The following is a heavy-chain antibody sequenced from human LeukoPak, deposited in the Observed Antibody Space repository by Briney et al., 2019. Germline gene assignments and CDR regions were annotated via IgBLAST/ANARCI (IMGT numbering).Heavy chain of an antibody. V-gene: IGHV3-30*18. CDR3: AKAGRGSHLLATFDY. D-gene: IGHD2-8*02. CDR1: GFTFSSYG. J-gene: IGHJ4*02. Sequence: GGSLRLSCAASGFTFSSYGMHWVRQAPGKGLEWVAVISYDGSNKYYADSVKGRFTISRDNSKNTLYLQMNSLRAEDTAVYYCAKAGRGSHLLATFDYWGQGTLVTVSS. CDR2: ISYDGSNK.